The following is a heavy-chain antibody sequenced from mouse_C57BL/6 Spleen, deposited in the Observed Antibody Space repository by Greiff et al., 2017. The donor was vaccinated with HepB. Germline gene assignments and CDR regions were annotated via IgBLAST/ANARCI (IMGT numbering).Heavy chain of an antibody. CDR1: GFTFSSYG. D-gene: IGHD1-1*01. Sequence: EVQLVESGGDLVKPGGSLKLSCAASGFTFSSYGMSWVRQTPDKRLEWVATISSGGSYTYYPDSVKGRFTISRNNAKNTLYLQRSSLKSEDTAMYYCARQGTTPYYYGSSYFDYWGQGTTLTVSS. J-gene: IGHJ2*01. CDR3: ARQGTTPYYYGSSYFDY. CDR2: ISSGGSYT. V-gene: IGHV5-6*01.